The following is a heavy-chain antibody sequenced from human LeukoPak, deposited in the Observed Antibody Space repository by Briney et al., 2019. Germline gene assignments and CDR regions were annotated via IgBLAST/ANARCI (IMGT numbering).Heavy chain of an antibody. CDR2: ISSSGSTI. CDR1: GFTFSSYE. Sequence: PGGSLRLFCAASGFTFSSYEMNWVRQAPGKGLEWVSYISSSGSTIYYAGSVKGRFTISRDNAKNSLYLQMNSLRAEDTAVYYCAELGITMIGGVWGKGTTVTISS. V-gene: IGHV3-48*03. D-gene: IGHD3-10*02. J-gene: IGHJ6*04. CDR3: AELGITMIGGV.